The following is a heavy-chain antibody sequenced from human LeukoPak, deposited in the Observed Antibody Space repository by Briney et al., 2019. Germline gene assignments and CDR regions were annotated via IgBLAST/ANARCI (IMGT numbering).Heavy chain of an antibody. CDR2: IYHSGST. V-gene: IGHV4-30-2*01. Sequence: SQTLSLTCAVSGGSISSGGYSWSWIRQPPGKGLEWIGYIYHSGSTYYNPSLKSRVTISVDRSKNQFSLKLSSVTAADTAVYYCARRRLPLMNWFDPWGQGTLVTVSS. J-gene: IGHJ5*02. CDR3: ARRRLPLMNWFDP. CDR1: GGSISSGGYS. D-gene: IGHD2-8*01.